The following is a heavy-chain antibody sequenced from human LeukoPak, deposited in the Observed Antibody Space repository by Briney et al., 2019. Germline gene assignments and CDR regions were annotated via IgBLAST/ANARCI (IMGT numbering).Heavy chain of an antibody. CDR1: GFTFSSHA. CDR3: VRRGTNLYFDF. D-gene: IGHD1-14*01. V-gene: IGHV3-23*01. J-gene: IGHJ2*01. CDR2: ISAGPGDT. Sequence: GGSLRLSCVASGFTFSSHAMYWVCQAPGKGLEWVSTISAGPGDTYYADSVKGRFTISRDNSKNTLFLQMNSLRAEDTALYYCVRRGTNLYFDFWGRGTLVTVSS.